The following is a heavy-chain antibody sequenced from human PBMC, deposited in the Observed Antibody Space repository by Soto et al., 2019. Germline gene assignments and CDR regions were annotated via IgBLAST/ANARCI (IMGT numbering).Heavy chain of an antibody. D-gene: IGHD3-10*01. CDR1: RAFINSGGFY. Sequence: PSETLSLTCSVSRAFINSGGFYYSWIRQPPGKGLEWLGYIFHSGSTLYNPSLRGRLTLSADTSRNQLSLYLTSVTAADTAVYYCGRGVIAGHWFAPGGQGIRVTVSS. CDR3: GRGVIAGHWFAP. V-gene: IGHV4-31*03. J-gene: IGHJ5*02. CDR2: IFHSGST.